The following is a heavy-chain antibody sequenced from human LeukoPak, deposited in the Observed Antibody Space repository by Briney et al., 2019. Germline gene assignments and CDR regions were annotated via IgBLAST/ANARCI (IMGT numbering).Heavy chain of an antibody. J-gene: IGHJ6*02. V-gene: IGHV1-46*01. CDR2: INPSGGST. CDR3: ARAHIGGTYYYDSSGYYSPYYGMDV. Sequence: GASVKVSCKASGYTFTSYYMHWVRQAPGQGLEWMGIINPSGGSTSYAQKFQGRVTMTRDTSTSTVYMELSSLRSEDTAVYYCARAHIGGTYYYDSSGYYSPYYGMDVWGQGTTVTVSS. CDR1: GYTFTSYY. D-gene: IGHD3-22*01.